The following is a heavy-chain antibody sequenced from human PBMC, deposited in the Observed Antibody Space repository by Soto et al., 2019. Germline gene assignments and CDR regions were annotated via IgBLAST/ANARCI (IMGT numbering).Heavy chain of an antibody. CDR2: ISAYNGNT. V-gene: IGHV1-18*04. Sequence: QVQLVQSGAEVKKPGASVKVSCQASGYTFTRYGISWVRQAPGQGREWMGWISAYNGNTKYAQKLQGRVTMTTDTSTSTAYMELRSLGSDDTAVYYCARYRSAATAWFDPWGQGTLVTVSS. CDR3: ARYRSAATAWFDP. D-gene: IGHD2-15*01. CDR1: GYTFTRYG. J-gene: IGHJ5*02.